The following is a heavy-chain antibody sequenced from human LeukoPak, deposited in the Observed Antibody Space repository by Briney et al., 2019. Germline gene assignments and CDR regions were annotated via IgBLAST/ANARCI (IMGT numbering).Heavy chain of an antibody. CDR2: INPNSGGT. Sequence: ASVKVSCKASGYTFTGYYMHWVRQAPGQGLEWMGWINPNSGGTNYAQKFQGRATMTGDTSISTAYMELSRLRSDDTAVYYCASWVEYCSSTSCYLTPDYWGQGTLVTVSS. CDR1: GYTFTGYY. CDR3: ASWVEYCSSTSCYLTPDY. J-gene: IGHJ4*02. V-gene: IGHV1-2*02. D-gene: IGHD2-2*01.